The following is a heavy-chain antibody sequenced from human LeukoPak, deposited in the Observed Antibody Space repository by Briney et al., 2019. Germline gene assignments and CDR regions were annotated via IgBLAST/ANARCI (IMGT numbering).Heavy chain of an antibody. V-gene: IGHV3-53*01. CDR3: SSGYDFSHDY. J-gene: IGHJ4*02. CDR2: IYSGGST. Sequence: GGSLRLSCAASGFTVSSNYMSWVRQAPGKGLEWVSVIYSGGSTYYADSVKGRFTISRDNSKNTLYLQMNSPRAEDTAVYYCSSGYDFSHDYWGQGTLVTVSS. CDR1: GFTVSSNY. D-gene: IGHD5-12*01.